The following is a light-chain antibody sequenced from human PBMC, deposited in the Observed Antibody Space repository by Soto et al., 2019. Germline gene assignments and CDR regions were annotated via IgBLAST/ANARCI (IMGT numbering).Light chain of an antibody. CDR3: HQYFRSPIT. Sequence: DIVMAQSPDSLAVSLGERATINCKYSQSVFSNSKNRNHLSWYQQNPGQPPKLLIYWATTGESGVSDRFSGIESGTECTLAVSGLPAEDVGIWDCHQYFRSPITVGGGTKVE. CDR1: QSVFSNSKNRNH. J-gene: IGKJ4*01. V-gene: IGKV4-1*01. CDR2: WAT.